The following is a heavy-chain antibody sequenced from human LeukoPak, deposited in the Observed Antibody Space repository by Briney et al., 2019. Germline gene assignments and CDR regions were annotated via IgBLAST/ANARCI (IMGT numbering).Heavy chain of an antibody. J-gene: IGHJ6*03. CDR3: ARGGSIAARPKSPDYYYYYMDV. V-gene: IGHV3-21*04. CDR2: ISSSSSYI. Sequence: GGSLRLSCAASGFTFSSYSMNWDRQAPGKGLEWVSSISSSSSYIYYADSVKGRFTISRDNAKNSLYLQMNSLRAEDTAVYYCARGGSIAARPKSPDYYYYYMDVWGKGTTVTVSS. CDR1: GFTFSSYS. D-gene: IGHD6-6*01.